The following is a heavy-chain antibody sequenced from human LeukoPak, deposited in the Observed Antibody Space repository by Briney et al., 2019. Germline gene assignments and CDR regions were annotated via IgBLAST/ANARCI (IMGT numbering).Heavy chain of an antibody. Sequence: GGSLRLSCAASGFTFSSYWMHWVRQAPGKGLAWVSRINSDGSSTSYADSVKGRFTISRDNAKNTLYLQMNSLRAEDTAVYYCARSLGGATTKWGQGTLVTVSS. J-gene: IGHJ4*02. D-gene: IGHD1-26*01. CDR1: GFTFSSYW. CDR3: ARSLGGATTK. CDR2: INSDGSST. V-gene: IGHV3-74*01.